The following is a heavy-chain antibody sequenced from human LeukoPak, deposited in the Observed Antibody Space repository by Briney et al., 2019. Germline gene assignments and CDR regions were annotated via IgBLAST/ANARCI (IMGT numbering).Heavy chain of an antibody. J-gene: IGHJ5*02. D-gene: IGHD5-12*01. CDR1: GGTFSSYT. CDR2: IIPILGIA. Sequence: SVRVSCKASGGTFSSYTISWVRQAPGQGLEWMGRIIPILGIANYAQKFQGRVTITADKSTSTAYMELSSLRSEDTAVYYCASGGVATIPYAWGQGTLVTVSS. CDR3: ASGGVATIPYA. V-gene: IGHV1-69*02.